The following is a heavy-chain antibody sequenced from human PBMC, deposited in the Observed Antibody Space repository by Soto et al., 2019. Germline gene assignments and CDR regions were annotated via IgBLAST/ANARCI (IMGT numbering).Heavy chain of an antibody. CDR2: IYYSGST. Sequence: SETLSLTCTVSDGSIRSGDYYWSWNRQPPGKGLEWIGYIYYSGSTYYNPSLKSRVTISVDTSKNQFSLKRSSVTAADTAVYYCATYCSSSSCSDYYGMDVWGQGTTVTVSS. J-gene: IGHJ6*02. CDR3: ATYCSSSSCSDYYGMDV. V-gene: IGHV4-30-4*01. D-gene: IGHD2-2*01. CDR1: DGSIRSGDYY.